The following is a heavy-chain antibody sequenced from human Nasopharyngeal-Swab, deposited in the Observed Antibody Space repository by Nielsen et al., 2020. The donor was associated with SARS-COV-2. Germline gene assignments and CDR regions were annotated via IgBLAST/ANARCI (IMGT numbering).Heavy chain of an antibody. CDR3: ARVPYDILHFRGGMDV. V-gene: IGHV3-23*03. CDR2: IYSGGSST. D-gene: IGHD3-9*01. J-gene: IGHJ6*02. CDR1: GFTFSSYA. Sequence: GGSLRLSCAASGFTFSSYAMSWVRQAPGKGLEWVSVIYSGGSSTYYADSVKGRFTISRDNSKNTLYLQMNSLRAEDTAVYYCARVPYDILHFRGGMDVWGQGTTVTVSS.